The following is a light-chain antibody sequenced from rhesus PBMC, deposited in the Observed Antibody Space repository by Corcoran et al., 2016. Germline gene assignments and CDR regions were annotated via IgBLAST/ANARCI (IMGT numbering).Light chain of an antibody. V-gene: IGKV3S9*01. CDR2: GAS. CDR1: QSVSSY. J-gene: IGKJ2*01. Sequence: EIVMTQSPATLSLSPGERATLSCRASQSVSSYVAWYQQKPEQAPRLLIHGASTSATGIPDRFSGRGSGTDFTLIISSLEPEDVGVYYCQQYNNWDSFGQGTKVEIK. CDR3: QQYNNWDS.